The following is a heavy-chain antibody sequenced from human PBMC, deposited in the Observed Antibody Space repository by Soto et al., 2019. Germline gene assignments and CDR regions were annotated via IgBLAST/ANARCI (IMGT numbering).Heavy chain of an antibody. CDR2: IIPIFGTA. CDR3: ARGPFVERERFLEWAPSEVAKWFDP. D-gene: IGHD3-3*01. CDR1: GGTFSRYA. Sequence: SVKVSCKASGGTFSRYAINWVRQAPGQGLEWMGGIIPIFGTANYAQKFQGRVTITADESTSTAYMELSSLRSEDTAVYYCARGPFVERERFLEWAPSEVAKWFDPWGQGTLVTVSS. V-gene: IGHV1-69*13. J-gene: IGHJ5*02.